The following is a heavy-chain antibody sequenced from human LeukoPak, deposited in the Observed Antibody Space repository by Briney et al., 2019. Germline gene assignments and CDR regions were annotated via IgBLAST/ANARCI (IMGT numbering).Heavy chain of an antibody. CDR3: ARGQVSGWYYYYMDV. CDR1: RFTFTSYS. Sequence: GGSLRLSCAASRFTFTSYSMNWVRQAPGKALEWVSSISSSISYIYYADSVKGRFTISRDNAKNSLYLQMNSLRAEDTAVYYCARGQVSGWYYYYMDVWGKGTTVTVSS. D-gene: IGHD3-10*01. CDR2: ISSSISYI. J-gene: IGHJ6*03. V-gene: IGHV3-21*01.